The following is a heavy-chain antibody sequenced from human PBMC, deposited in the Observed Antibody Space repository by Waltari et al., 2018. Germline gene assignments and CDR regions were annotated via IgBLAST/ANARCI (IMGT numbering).Heavy chain of an antibody. Sequence: EVQLLESGGGLIQPGGSLRLSCAASGSIFSKYAMGWLRQAPGKGLEWVSSISGSAGTTAYADSVKGRFTISRDKAKNTLYLEMNGLRADDSAMYYCAKDRSGWPSDGFDLWGQGTMVTV. CDR3: AKDRSGWPSDGFDL. J-gene: IGHJ3*01. CDR2: ISGSAGTT. D-gene: IGHD6-19*01. CDR1: GSIFSKYA. V-gene: IGHV3-23*01.